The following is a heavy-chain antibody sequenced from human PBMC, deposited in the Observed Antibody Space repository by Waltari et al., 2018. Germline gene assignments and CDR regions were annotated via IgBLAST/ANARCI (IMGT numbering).Heavy chain of an antibody. CDR2: ANSDGSST. CDR3: ARVNRLRYSYFDL. Sequence: EVQLVESGGGIVQPGASLRLSCAASGFTFSSYWMHWVRQAPGKGLVGVTRANSDGSSTSNADSVKGRCTISTDNAKSTVHMQMNSLRAEHTAVYFWARVNRLRYSYFDLWGRGTLVTVSP. V-gene: IGHV3-74*01. CDR1: GFTFSSYW. J-gene: IGHJ2*01. D-gene: IGHD2-21*01.